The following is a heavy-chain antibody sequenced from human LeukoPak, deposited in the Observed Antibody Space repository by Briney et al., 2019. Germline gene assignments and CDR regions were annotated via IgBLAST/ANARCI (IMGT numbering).Heavy chain of an antibody. V-gene: IGHV3-64D*06. CDR1: GFTFSTFA. Sequence: GSLRLSCSASGFTFSTFAMHWVRQAPGEKLEYVSAISSGGGSTYYADSVEGRFTISRDNSKSTLYLQISSLRADDTAVYYCVKTTSSYYYDYWGQGTLVTVSS. CDR2: ISSGGGST. CDR3: VKTTSSYYYDY. D-gene: IGHD3-22*01. J-gene: IGHJ4*02.